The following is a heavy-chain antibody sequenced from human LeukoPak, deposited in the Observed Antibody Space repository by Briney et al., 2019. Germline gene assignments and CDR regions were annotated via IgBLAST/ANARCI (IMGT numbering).Heavy chain of an antibody. CDR2: IGGNGNGP. CDR1: GFTFSAYS. D-gene: IGHD2-2*01. Sequence: GGSLRLSCAASGFTFSAYSLTWVRQTLGKGLEWVSAIGGNGNGPQYADSVKGRFTISRDNSKNTLYLQMNSLRVEDTAIYYCAKCGSTCLYWSFDLWGRGTLVTVSS. J-gene: IGHJ2*01. V-gene: IGHV3-23*01. CDR3: AKCGSTCLYWSFDL.